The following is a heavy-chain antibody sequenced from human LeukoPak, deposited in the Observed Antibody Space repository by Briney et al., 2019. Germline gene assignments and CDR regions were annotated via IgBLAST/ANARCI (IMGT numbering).Heavy chain of an antibody. D-gene: IGHD6-13*01. CDR1: GFTFSSYA. CDR3: ARSAAGPYYYYYYMDV. Sequence: PGGSLRLSCAASGFTFSSYAMNWVRQAPGKGLEWVSYISSSSSTIYYADSVKGRFTISRDNAKNSLYLQMNSLRAEDTAVYYCARSAAGPYYYYYYMDVWGKGTTVTISS. V-gene: IGHV3-48*01. J-gene: IGHJ6*03. CDR2: ISSSSSTI.